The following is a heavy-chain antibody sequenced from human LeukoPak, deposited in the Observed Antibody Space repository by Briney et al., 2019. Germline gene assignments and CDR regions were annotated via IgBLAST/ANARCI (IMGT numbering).Heavy chain of an antibody. CDR2: IKQDGSEK. Sequence: GGSLRLSCAASGFTFSSYWMSWVRQAPGKGLEWVANIKQDGSEKYYVDSVKGRFTISRDNAKNSLYLQMNSLRAEDTAVYYCARDRLELTVNWFDPWGQGTLVTVSS. V-gene: IGHV3-7*01. CDR3: ARDRLELTVNWFDP. D-gene: IGHD1-7*01. J-gene: IGHJ5*02. CDR1: GFTFSSYW.